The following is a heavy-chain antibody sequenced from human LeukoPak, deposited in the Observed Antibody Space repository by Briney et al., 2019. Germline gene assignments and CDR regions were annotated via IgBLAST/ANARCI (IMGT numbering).Heavy chain of an antibody. Sequence: SETLSLTCTVSGASISSSTYYWGWIRQPPGKGLEWIGSISNSGNTYYNSSLKSRVTISFNTSANQFSLKLSSVTAADTAVYYCARANAVTTPNPDYWGQGTLVTVSS. V-gene: IGHV4-39*07. CDR1: GASISSSTYY. D-gene: IGHD4-17*01. J-gene: IGHJ4*02. CDR2: ISNSGNT. CDR3: ARANAVTTPNPDY.